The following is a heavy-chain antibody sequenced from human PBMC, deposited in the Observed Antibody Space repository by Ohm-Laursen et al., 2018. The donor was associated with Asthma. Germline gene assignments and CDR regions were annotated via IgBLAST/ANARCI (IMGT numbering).Heavy chain of an antibody. CDR2: ITSYSSTT. J-gene: IGHJ4*02. V-gene: IGHV3-48*01. CDR3: AARMGIVVVPAAIFDY. Sequence: SLRLSCAASGFTFSSYSMNWVRQAPGKGLEWVSYITSYSSTTYYADSVKGRSTISRDNAKNSLYLQMNSLRAEDTAVYYCAARMGIVVVPAAIFDYWGQGTLVTVSS. D-gene: IGHD2-2*03. CDR1: GFTFSSYS.